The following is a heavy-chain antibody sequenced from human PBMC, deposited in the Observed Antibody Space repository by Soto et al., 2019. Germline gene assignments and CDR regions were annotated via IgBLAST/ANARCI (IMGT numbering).Heavy chain of an antibody. Sequence: SETLSLTCAVYGGSFSGYYWSWIRQPPGKGLEWIGEINHSGSTNYNPSLKSRVTISVDTSKNQFSLKLSSVTAADTAVYCCARDWGSSGWPYYYGMDVWGQGTTVTVSS. D-gene: IGHD6-19*01. CDR2: INHSGST. CDR3: ARDWGSSGWPYYYGMDV. CDR1: GGSFSGYY. V-gene: IGHV4-34*01. J-gene: IGHJ6*02.